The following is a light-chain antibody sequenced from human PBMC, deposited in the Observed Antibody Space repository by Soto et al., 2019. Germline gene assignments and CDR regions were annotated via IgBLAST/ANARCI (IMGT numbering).Light chain of an antibody. CDR1: SSNIRAGYD. CDR2: ANN. J-gene: IGLJ1*01. CDR3: QSYDFGLSAHNYV. Sequence: QSVLTQPPSVSGAPGQRVTISCTGSSSNIRAGYDVHWYQQFPGTAPRLLIYANNNRPSGVPDRFSGSKSGTSASLAITGLQADDEAEYYCQSYDFGLSAHNYVFGTGTKVTVL. V-gene: IGLV1-40*01.